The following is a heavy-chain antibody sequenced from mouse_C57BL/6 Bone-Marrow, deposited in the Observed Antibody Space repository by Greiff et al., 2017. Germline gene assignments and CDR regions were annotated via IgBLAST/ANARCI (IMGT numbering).Heavy chain of an antibody. CDR3: ARGWLRRVNYAMDY. D-gene: IGHD2-2*01. CDR2: INPGSGGT. CDR1: GYAFTNYL. Sequence: VQLQQSGAELVRPGTSVTVSCKASGYAFTNYLIEWVKQRPGQGLEWIGVINPGSGGTTYNEKFTGKATLTVDKSSSTAYLQLSSLTSEDSSVYCCARGWLRRVNYAMDYWGQGTSVTVSS. V-gene: IGHV1-54*01. J-gene: IGHJ4*01.